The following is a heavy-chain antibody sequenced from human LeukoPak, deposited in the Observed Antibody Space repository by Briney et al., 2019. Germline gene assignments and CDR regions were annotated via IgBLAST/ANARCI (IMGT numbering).Heavy chain of an antibody. J-gene: IGHJ6*03. V-gene: IGHV1-69*06. CDR2: IIPIFGTA. D-gene: IGHD6-6*01. CDR1: GGTFSSYA. CDR3: ARGMGSIAARPYYYYYMDV. Sequence: ASVKVSCKASGGTFSSYAISWVRQAPGQGLEWMGGIIPIFGTANYAQKFQGRVTITADKSTSTAYTELSSLRSEDTAVYYCARGMGSIAARPYYYYYMDVWGKGTTVTVSS.